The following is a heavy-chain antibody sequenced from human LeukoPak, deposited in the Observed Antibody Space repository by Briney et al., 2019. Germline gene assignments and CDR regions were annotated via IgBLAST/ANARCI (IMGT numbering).Heavy chain of an antibody. CDR3: ARTLAVAGTWVSRAEYFQH. CDR1: GFTFSSYS. J-gene: IGHJ1*01. D-gene: IGHD6-19*01. V-gene: IGHV3-21*01. CDR2: ISSSSSYI. Sequence: GGSLRLSCAASGFTFSSYSMNWVRQAPGKGLEWVSSISSSSSYIYYADSVKGRFTISRDNAKNSLYLQMNSLRAEDTAVYYCARTLAVAGTWVSRAEYFQHWGQGTLVTVSS.